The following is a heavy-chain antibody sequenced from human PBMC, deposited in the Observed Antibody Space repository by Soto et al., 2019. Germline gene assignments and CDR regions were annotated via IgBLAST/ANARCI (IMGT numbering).Heavy chain of an antibody. CDR2: INPKSGGT. Sequence: ASVKVSCKASGYSFTDYHIHWVRQAPGQGLEWLGRINPKSGGTSTAQKFQGWVTMTRDRSISTVYMELTRLRPDDTAVYFCARGHSTDCSNGVCSFFYNHEMDVWGQGTTVTVSS. J-gene: IGHJ6*02. D-gene: IGHD2-8*01. CDR1: GYSFTDYH. V-gene: IGHV1-2*04. CDR3: ARGHSTDCSNGVCSFFYNHEMDV.